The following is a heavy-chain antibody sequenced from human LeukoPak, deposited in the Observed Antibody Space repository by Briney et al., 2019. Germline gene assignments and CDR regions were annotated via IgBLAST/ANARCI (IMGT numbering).Heavy chain of an antibody. D-gene: IGHD1-1*01. V-gene: IGHV4-59*01. J-gene: IGHJ4*02. CDR3: ASPEGGT. CDR2: IYYSGST. CDR1: GGSISSYY. Sequence: SETLSLTCTVSGGSISSYYWSWIRQPPGKGLEWIGYIYYSGSTNYNPSLKSRVTISLDTPKNQLSLNLTSVTAADAAVYYCASPEGGTWGQGTLVTVSS.